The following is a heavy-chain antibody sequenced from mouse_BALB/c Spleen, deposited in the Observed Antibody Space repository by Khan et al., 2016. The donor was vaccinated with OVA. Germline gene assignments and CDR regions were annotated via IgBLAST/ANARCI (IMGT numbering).Heavy chain of an antibody. Sequence: VQLVETGPGLVAPSQSLSITCTVSGFSLSRYNIHWVRQPPGKGLEWLGMIWGGGGTDYNSTLKSRLNISKDNSKSQVFLKMNSLQNDDTAIYYCARAYYRYDGYYAMDYWGQGTSVTVSS. V-gene: IGHV2-6-4*01. CDR1: GFSLSRYN. CDR2: IWGGGGT. J-gene: IGHJ4*01. D-gene: IGHD2-14*01. CDR3: ARAYYRYDGYYAMDY.